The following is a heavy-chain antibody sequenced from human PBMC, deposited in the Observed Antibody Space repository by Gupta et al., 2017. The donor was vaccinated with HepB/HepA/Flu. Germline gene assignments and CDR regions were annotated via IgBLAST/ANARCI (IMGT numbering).Heavy chain of an antibody. Sequence: QVQLVESGGGVVQPGRSLRLSCAASGFTFSSYGMHWVLPAPGKGLEWVAVISYDGSNKYYADSVKGRFTISRDNSKNTLYLQMNSLRAEDTAVYYCAKDIVVVPAASYPFGGFDYWDQGTLVTVSS. CDR3: AKDIVVVPAASYPFGGFDY. J-gene: IGHJ4*02. V-gene: IGHV3-30*18. D-gene: IGHD2-2*01. CDR2: ISYDGSNK. CDR1: GFTFSSYG.